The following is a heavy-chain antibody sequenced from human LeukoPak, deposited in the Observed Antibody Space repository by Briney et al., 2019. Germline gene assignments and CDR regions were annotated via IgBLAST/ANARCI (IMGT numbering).Heavy chain of an antibody. D-gene: IGHD3-22*01. V-gene: IGHV3-74*01. Sequence: GGSLRLSCAASGFTFSSYWMHWVRQAPGKGLVWVSRINSDGSSTSYADSVKGRFTISRDSAKNTLYLQMNSLRAEDTAVYYCARGEDTYYYDSSGLGIDYWGQGTLATVSS. CDR3: ARGEDTYYYDSSGLGIDY. CDR2: INSDGSST. CDR1: GFTFSSYW. J-gene: IGHJ4*02.